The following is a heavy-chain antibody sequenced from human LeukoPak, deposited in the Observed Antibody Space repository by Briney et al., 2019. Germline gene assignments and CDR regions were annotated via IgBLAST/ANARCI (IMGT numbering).Heavy chain of an antibody. D-gene: IGHD3-10*01. J-gene: IGHJ5*02. CDR3: ARDVVTMVRGVIPWFDP. CDR1: GYTFTGYY. Sequence: ASVKVSFKASGYTFTGYYMHWVRQAPGQGLEWMGWINPNSGGTNYAQKFQGRVTMTRDTSISTAYMELSRLRSDDTAVYYCARDVVTMVRGVIPWFDPWGQGTLVTVSS. CDR2: INPNSGGT. V-gene: IGHV1-2*02.